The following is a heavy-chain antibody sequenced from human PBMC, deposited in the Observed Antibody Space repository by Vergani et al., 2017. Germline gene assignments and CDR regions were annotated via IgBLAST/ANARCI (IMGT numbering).Heavy chain of an antibody. CDR2: INAGNGNT. CDR3: ARDRWKDSPYYFDY. D-gene: IGHD1-1*01. V-gene: IGHV1-3*01. Sequence: QVQLVQSGAEVKKPGASVKVSCKASGYTFTSYAMHWVRQAPGQRIEWMGWINAGNGNTKYSQKFQGRVTITRDTSASTAYMELSSLRSEDTAVYYCARDRWKDSPYYFDYWGQGTLVTVSS. CDR1: GYTFTSYA. J-gene: IGHJ4*02.